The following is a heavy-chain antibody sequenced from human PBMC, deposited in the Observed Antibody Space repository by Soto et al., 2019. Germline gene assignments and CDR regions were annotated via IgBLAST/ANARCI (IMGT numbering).Heavy chain of an antibody. D-gene: IGHD3-16*01. V-gene: IGHV1-3*01. CDR1: GYTFTRYT. CDR2: INPDNGNT. CDR3: AKDLYYYDFSLDDS. J-gene: IGHJ5*02. Sequence: ASVKVSCKASGYTFTRYTMNWVRQAPGQRLEWMGWINPDNGNTKSSQKFQDRVIITRDTSASTAYMDLSSLRVEDTAVYYCAKDLYYYDFSLDDSWGQGTLVTVSS.